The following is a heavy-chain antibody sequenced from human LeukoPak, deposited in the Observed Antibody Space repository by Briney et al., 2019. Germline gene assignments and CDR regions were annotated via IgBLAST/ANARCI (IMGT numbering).Heavy chain of an antibody. CDR1: GGSFSGYY. V-gene: IGHV4-34*01. CDR2: IYYSGST. J-gene: IGHJ6*03. CDR3: ARGVLRFLEWLLSDYYYMDV. D-gene: IGHD3-3*01. Sequence: SETLSLTCAVYGGSFSGYYWGWIRQPPGKGLEWIGTIYYSGSTYYNPSLMSRVAISVDTSKNQFSLKLSSVTAADTAVYYCARGVLRFLEWLLSDYYYMDVWGKGTTVTVSS.